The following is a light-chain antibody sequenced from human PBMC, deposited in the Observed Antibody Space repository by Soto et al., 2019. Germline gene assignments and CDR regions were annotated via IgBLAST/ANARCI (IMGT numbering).Light chain of an antibody. V-gene: IGLV2-14*01. CDR2: DVG. Sequence: QSALTQPASVSGPPGQSITISCTGTSSDVGGYNYVSWYQQHPGKAPKLMIYDVGNRPSGVSNRFSGSKSGNTASLTISGLQAEDEADYYCSSYTSSSTLYVFGTGTKVTVL. J-gene: IGLJ1*01. CDR3: SSYTSSSTLYV. CDR1: SSDVGGYNY.